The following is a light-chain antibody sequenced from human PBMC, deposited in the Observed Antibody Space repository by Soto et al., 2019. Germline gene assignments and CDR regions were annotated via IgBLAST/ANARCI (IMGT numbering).Light chain of an antibody. CDR1: QSASTY. V-gene: IGKV3-11*01. CDR3: QQRTNSPLT. CDR2: DAS. J-gene: IGKJ4*01. Sequence: EIVLTQSPATLSLSPGERATLSCRASQSASTYLAWYQQKPGQAPRLLIYDASNRATDIPARFSGSGSGTDFTLTISSLEPEDFAVYYCQQRTNSPLTFGGGTKVDIK.